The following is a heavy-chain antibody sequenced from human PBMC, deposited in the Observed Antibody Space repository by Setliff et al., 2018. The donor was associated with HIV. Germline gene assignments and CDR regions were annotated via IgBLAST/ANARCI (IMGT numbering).Heavy chain of an antibody. V-gene: IGHV1-18*01. CDR3: ARASGGNSVENGFDI. Sequence: VASVKVSCKTSDYTFTNYGIYWVRQAPGQGLEWMGWISNYNGNTNYAQKFHGRVTMTTDTSTRTAYMEMRGLTYDDTAVYYCARASGGNSVENGFDIWGQGTMVTVS. J-gene: IGHJ3*02. CDR1: DYTFTNYG. CDR2: ISNYNGNT. D-gene: IGHD1-26*01.